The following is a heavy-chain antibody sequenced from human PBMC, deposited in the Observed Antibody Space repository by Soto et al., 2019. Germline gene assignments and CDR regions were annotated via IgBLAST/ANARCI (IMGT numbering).Heavy chain of an antibody. D-gene: IGHD3-3*01. Sequence: SETLSLTCAVYGGSFSGYYWSWIRQPPGKGLEWIGEINHSGSTNYNPSLKSRVTISVDTSKNQFSLKLSSVTAADTAVHYCARRRDLYYYYYGMDVWGQGTTVTVSS. CDR1: GGSFSGYY. V-gene: IGHV4-34*01. CDR2: INHSGST. CDR3: ARRRDLYYYYYGMDV. J-gene: IGHJ6*02.